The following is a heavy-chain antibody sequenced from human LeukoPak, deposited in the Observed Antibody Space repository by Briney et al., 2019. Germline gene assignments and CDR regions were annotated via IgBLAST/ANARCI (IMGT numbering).Heavy chain of an antibody. CDR3: ARYSSGYSYWYFDL. D-gene: IGHD6-19*01. V-gene: IGHV1-69*06. CDR2: ISPVCGTA. Sequence: GSSVKVTFQACLCTLSSYAISGVRPARGRGLEWMGRISPVCGTANYAQKLQGRVTITADKSTSTAYMELSSLRSEDTAVYYCARYSSGYSYWYFDLWGRGTLVTVSS. J-gene: IGHJ2*01. CDR1: LCTLSSYA.